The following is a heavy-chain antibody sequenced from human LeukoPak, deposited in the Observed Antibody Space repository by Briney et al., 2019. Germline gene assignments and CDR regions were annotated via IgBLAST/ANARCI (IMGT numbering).Heavy chain of an antibody. CDR1: GFTFSSYA. CDR3: AKDLLSSSIAARPVWFDP. V-gene: IGHV3-30-3*01. D-gene: IGHD6-6*01. CDR2: ISYGGSNK. J-gene: IGHJ5*02. Sequence: GSLRLSWAASGFTFSSYAMHWVRQAPGKGLEWVAVISYGGSNKYYADSVKGRFTISRDNSKNTLYLQMNSLRAEDTAVYYCAKDLLSSSIAARPVWFDPWGQGTLVTVSS.